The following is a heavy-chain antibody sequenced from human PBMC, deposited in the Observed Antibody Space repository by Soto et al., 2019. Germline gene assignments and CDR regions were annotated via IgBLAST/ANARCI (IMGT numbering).Heavy chain of an antibody. J-gene: IGHJ3*01. D-gene: IGHD3-22*01. V-gene: IGHV3-48*01. CDR1: GFTFRNYG. CDR3: ARDQLYYNDISGRPLNAFDV. Sequence: GGSLRLSCAASGFTFRNYGMNWVRQAPGKGLEWVSYIGIGSSTKYYADSVKGRFTISRDNAKNSLYLQMNSLRAEDTSVYYCARDQLYYNDISGRPLNAFDVWGQGTMVTVSS. CDR2: IGIGSSTK.